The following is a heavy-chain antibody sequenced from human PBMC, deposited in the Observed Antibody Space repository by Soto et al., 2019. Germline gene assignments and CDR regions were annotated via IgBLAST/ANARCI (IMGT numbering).Heavy chain of an antibody. J-gene: IGHJ4*02. V-gene: IGHV3-72*01. CDR3: ANYFGDKFGH. CDR2: SKNKANRYIT. Sequence: GGSLRLSSETSGFTFSNHYIDWVRQAPGKGLEWVGRSKNKANRYITEYAASVTGRFTISRDDSKNSLYLQMNSLKIEDTAVYYCANYFGDKFGHWGQGTLVTVSS. CDR1: GFTFSNHY. D-gene: IGHD3-3*01.